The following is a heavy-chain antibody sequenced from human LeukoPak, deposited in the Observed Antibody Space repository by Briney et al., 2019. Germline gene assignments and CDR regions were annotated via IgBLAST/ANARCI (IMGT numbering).Heavy chain of an antibody. CDR1: GFTFSSYS. CDR3: ARDYFGSGSYPNAFDI. CDR2: ITSSNSHI. D-gene: IGHD3-10*01. Sequence: TGGPLRLSCAASGFTFSSYSMTWVRQAPGKGLEWVSFITSSNSHIYYADSVKGRFTIFRDNARNSLYLQMNSLRAEDTAVYYCARDYFGSGSYPNAFDIWGQGTMVTVSS. J-gene: IGHJ3*02. V-gene: IGHV3-21*01.